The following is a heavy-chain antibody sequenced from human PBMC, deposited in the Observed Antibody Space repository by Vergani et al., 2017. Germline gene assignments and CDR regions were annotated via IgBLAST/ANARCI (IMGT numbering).Heavy chain of an antibody. V-gene: IGHV1-8*02. CDR3: ARGHVSEIQLWLGYYYYYMDV. D-gene: IGHD5-18*01. CDR1: GYTFTSYD. Sequence: QVQLVQSGAEVKKPGASVKVSCKASGYTFTSYDINWVRQATGQGLEWMGWMNPNSGNTGYAQKFQGRVTMTRNTSISTAYMELSSLRSEDTAVYYCARGHVSEIQLWLGYYYYYMDVWGKGTTVTVSS. J-gene: IGHJ6*03. CDR2: MNPNSGNT.